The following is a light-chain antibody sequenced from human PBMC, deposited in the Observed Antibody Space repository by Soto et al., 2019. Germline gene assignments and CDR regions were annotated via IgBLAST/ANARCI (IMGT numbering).Light chain of an antibody. CDR2: KAS. CDR1: QSIGSW. CDR3: QQYNSYPIT. J-gene: IGKJ5*01. V-gene: IGKV1-5*03. Sequence: DIQMTQSPSTLSASVGDRVTITCRASQSIGSWLAWYQQKPGKAPKSLIYKASSLESGVPSRFSGGGSGTEFTLTISSLQPDDFATYYCQQYNSYPITFGQGTRVEIK.